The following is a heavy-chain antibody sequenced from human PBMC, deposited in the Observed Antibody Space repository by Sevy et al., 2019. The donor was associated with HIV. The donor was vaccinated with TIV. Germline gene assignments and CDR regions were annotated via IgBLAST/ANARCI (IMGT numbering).Heavy chain of an antibody. D-gene: IGHD3-3*01. J-gene: IGHJ6*02. CDR1: GYSFSDSGYY. CDR2: INPKSGAT. V-gene: IGHV1-2*02. Sequence: ASVKVSCKASGYSFSDSGYYVHWVRQAPGQGLEWMGWINPKSGATKYAQKFQGRVTMTRDTSVSTANRELTRLTSDDKAVYCCAGESYDCWTGPVDYDYGMDVWGQGTTVTVSS. CDR3: AGESYDCWTGPVDYDYGMDV.